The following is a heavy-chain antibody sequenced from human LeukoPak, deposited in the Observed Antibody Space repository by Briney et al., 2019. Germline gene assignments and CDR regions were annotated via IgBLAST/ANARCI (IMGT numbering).Heavy chain of an antibody. CDR2: ISAYNGNT. CDR3: ARDRPYQVTDDAFDI. V-gene: IGHV1-18*01. CDR1: GYTFTSYG. Sequence: ASVKVSCKASGYTFTSYGISWVRQAPGQGLEWRGWISAYNGNTNYAQKLQGRVTMTTDTSTSTAYMELRSLRSDDTAVYYCARDRPYQVTDDAFDIWGQGTMVTVSS. J-gene: IGHJ3*02. D-gene: IGHD5-18*01.